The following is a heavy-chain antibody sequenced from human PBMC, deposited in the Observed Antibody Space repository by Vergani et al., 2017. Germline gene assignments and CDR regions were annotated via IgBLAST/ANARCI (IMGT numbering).Heavy chain of an antibody. Sequence: QVQLQESGPGLVKPSQTLSLTCTVSGGPISSGSYYWSWIRQPAGKGLEWIGRIYTSGSTNYNPSLKSRVTISVDTSKNQFSLKLSSVTAADTTVYYCARAKGRYDILTGYYDYWGQGTLVTVSS. CDR3: ARAKGRYDILTGYYDY. CDR2: IYTSGST. CDR1: GGPISSGSYY. D-gene: IGHD3-9*01. J-gene: IGHJ4*02. V-gene: IGHV4-61*02.